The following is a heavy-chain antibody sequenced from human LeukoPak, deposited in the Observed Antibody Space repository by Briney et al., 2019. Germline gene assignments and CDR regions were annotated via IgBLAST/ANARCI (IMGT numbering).Heavy chain of an antibody. J-gene: IGHJ6*03. CDR3: ARRMGRMFGERYYYYHYMDV. D-gene: IGHD3-10*02. CDR1: GGSISSGSYY. CDR2: IYTSGST. V-gene: IGHV4-61*02. Sequence: KPSQTLSLTCTVSGGSISSGSYYWSWIRQPAGKGLEWIGRIYTSGSTNYNPSLKSRVTISVDTSKNQFSLKLSSVTAADTAVYYCARRMGRMFGERYYYYHYMDVWGKGTTVTISS.